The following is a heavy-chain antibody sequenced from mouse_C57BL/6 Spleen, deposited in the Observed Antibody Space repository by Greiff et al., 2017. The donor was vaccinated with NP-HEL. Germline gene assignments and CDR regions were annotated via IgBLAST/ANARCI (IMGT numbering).Heavy chain of an antibody. J-gene: IGHJ2*01. CDR2: IHPSDSDT. D-gene: IGHD4-1*01. V-gene: IGHV1-74*01. CDR3: ATEGQTGGFDY. Sequence: QVQLKQPGAELVKPGASVKVSCKASGYTFTSYWMHWVKQRPGQGLEWIGRIHPSDSDTNYNQKFKGKATLTVDKSSSTAYMQLSSLTSEDSAVYYCATEGQTGGFDYWGQGTTLTVSS. CDR1: GYTFTSYW.